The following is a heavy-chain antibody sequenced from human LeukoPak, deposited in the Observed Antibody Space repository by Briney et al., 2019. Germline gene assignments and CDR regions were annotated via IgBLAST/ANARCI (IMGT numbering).Heavy chain of an antibody. CDR1: GFTFSSHW. Sequence: GGSLRLSCEGSGFTFSSHWLHWVRQVPGKGPVWVAHVSSNGGTTKYADSVKGRFTVSRDNTKNTLYLFMHSLRPEDTAVYFCARSRENSDYVSFDYWGRGTLVTVSS. CDR3: ARSRENSDYVSFDY. CDR2: VSSNGGTT. D-gene: IGHD4-11*01. V-gene: IGHV3-74*01. J-gene: IGHJ4*02.